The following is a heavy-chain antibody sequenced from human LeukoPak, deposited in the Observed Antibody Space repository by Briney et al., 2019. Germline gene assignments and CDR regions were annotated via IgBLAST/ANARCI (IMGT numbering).Heavy chain of an antibody. V-gene: IGHV3-15*01. CDR3: TTFDSSSWYLQDWFDP. Sequence: GGSLRLSCAASGFTFSNAWMSWVRQAPGKGLEWVGRIKSKTDGGTTDYAAPVKGRFTISRDDSKNTLYLQMNSLKTEDTAVYYCTTFDSSSWYLQDWFDPWGQGTLVTVSS. CDR1: GFTFSNAW. J-gene: IGHJ5*02. CDR2: IKSKTDGGTT. D-gene: IGHD6-13*01.